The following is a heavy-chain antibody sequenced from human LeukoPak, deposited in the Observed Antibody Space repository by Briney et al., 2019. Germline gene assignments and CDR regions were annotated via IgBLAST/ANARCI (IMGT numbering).Heavy chain of an antibody. CDR2: ISYDGSNK. D-gene: IGHD3-10*01. J-gene: IGHJ6*02. Sequence: GGSLRLSCAASGFTFSSYGMHWVRQAPGKGLEWVAVISYDGSNKYYADSVKGRFTISRDNSKNTLYLQMNSLRAEDTAVYYCAKDPNYYGSGSYYKHPYYGMDVWGQGTTVTVSS. CDR3: AKDPNYYGSGSYYKHPYYGMDV. CDR1: GFTFSSYG. V-gene: IGHV3-30*18.